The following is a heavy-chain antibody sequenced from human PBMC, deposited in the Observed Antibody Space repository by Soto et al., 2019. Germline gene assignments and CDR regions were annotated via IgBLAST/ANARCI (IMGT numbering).Heavy chain of an antibody. J-gene: IGHJ3*02. V-gene: IGHV1-3*01. CDR1: GYTFTRYA. Sequence: QVQLVQSGAEVKKPGASVKVSCRASGYTFTRYALHWVRQAPGQRLEWMGWINAGNGSTTYSQKFQGRVTITRDKSASTAYMELSSLTSEDTAVYYCARGGQLLSVAFDIWGQGTMVTVSS. CDR3: ARGGQLLSVAFDI. D-gene: IGHD2-2*01. CDR2: INAGNGST.